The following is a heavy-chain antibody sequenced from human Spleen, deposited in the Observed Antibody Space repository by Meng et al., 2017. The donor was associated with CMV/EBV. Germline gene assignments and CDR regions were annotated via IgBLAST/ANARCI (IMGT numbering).Heavy chain of an antibody. J-gene: IGHJ4*02. CDR3: ARALSGYEIVDY. V-gene: IGHV3-21*01. CDR2: ISSSSNYI. Sequence: CVASGLTLSSNGMSWVRQAPGKGLDWVSSISSSSNYIYYADSVKGRFTISRDNAKNSLYLQMNSLRDEDTAVYYCARALSGYEIVDYWGQGILVTVSS. CDR1: GLTLSSNG. D-gene: IGHD5-12*01.